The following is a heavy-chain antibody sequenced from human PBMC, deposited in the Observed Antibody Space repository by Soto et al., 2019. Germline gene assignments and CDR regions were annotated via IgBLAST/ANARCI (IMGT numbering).Heavy chain of an antibody. CDR2: IYYSGST. V-gene: IGHV4-61*01. D-gene: IGHD6-13*01. J-gene: IGHJ5*02. CDR1: GGSVSSGSYY. Sequence: SETLSLTCTVSGGSVSSGSYYWSWIRQPPGRGLEWIGYIYYSGSTNYNPSLKSRVTISVDTSKNQFSLKLSSVTAADTAVYYCARGIAAAAINWFDPWGQGTLVTVSS. CDR3: ARGIAAAAINWFDP.